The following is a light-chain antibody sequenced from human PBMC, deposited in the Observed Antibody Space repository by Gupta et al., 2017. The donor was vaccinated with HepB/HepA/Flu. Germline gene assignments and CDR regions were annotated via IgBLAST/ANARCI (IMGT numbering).Light chain of an antibody. CDR2: RAS. V-gene: IGKV1-33*01. Sequence: DIVVTQSPSSLAASVGDSVNITCHGKENIDKYMAWYHQRPGKGPQLLIFRASEWQAGVSSRFCGIVSSETNFTFSINGGQPEETGICCCHHEDRAFCPFGGGTKLHIK. J-gene: IGKJ4*01. CDR1: ENIDKY. CDR3: HHEDRAFCP.